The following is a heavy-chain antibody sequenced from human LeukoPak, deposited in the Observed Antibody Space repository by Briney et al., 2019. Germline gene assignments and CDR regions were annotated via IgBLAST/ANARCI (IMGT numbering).Heavy chain of an antibody. V-gene: IGHV3-23*01. CDR1: GFTFSNYA. Sequence: GGSLRLSCAASGFTFSNYAMNWVRQAPEKGLEWVSEISGTGGSTYYADSVKGRFTISRDNSRNTLYLQMHSLRVEDTAIYYCARYYSGSYSFDYWGQGTNVAVSS. D-gene: IGHD1-26*01. CDR3: ARYYSGSYSFDY. J-gene: IGHJ4*02. CDR2: ISGTGGST.